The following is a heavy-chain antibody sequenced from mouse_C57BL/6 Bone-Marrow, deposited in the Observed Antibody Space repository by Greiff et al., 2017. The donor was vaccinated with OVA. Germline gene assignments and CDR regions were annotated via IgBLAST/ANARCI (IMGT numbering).Heavy chain of an antibody. V-gene: IGHV1-22*01. CDR2: INPNNGGT. Sequence: VQLQQSGPELVKPGASVKLSCKASGYTFTDYNMHWVKQSHGKSLEWIGYINPNNGGTSYNQKFKGKATLTVNKSSSTAYMELRSLTSEDSAVYYCAKSVLRLDYWGQGTTLTVSS. J-gene: IGHJ2*01. D-gene: IGHD1-1*01. CDR1: GYTFTDYN. CDR3: AKSVLRLDY.